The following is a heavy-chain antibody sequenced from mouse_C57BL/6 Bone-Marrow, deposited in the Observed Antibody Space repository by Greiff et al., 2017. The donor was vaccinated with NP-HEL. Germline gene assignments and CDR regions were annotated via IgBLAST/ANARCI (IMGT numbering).Heavy chain of an antibody. V-gene: IGHV1-50*01. CDR2: IDPSDSYT. J-gene: IGHJ2*01. Sequence: QVQLQQPGAELVKPGASVKLSCKASGYTFTSYWMQWVKQRPGQGLEWIGEIDPSDSYTNYNQKFKGTATLTVDPSSSTAYMQLSSLTSEDYAVYYCARIFITTVVATNFDDWGQGTTLTVSS. CDR1: GYTFTSYW. D-gene: IGHD1-1*01. CDR3: ARIFITTVVATNFDD.